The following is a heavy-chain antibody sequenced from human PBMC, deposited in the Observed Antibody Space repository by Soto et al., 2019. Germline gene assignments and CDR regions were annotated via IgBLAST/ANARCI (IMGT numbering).Heavy chain of an antibody. V-gene: IGHV4-31*03. Sequence: TLSLTCTFSGGSISSGGYYWSWIRKHPGKGLEWIGYIYYSGSTYYNPSLKSRVTISVDTSKNQFSLKLSSVTAADTAVYYCARGIYYDFWSGYPGYFDYWGQGTLVTVSS. CDR1: GGSISSGGYY. D-gene: IGHD3-3*01. CDR2: IYYSGST. CDR3: ARGIYYDFWSGYPGYFDY. J-gene: IGHJ4*02.